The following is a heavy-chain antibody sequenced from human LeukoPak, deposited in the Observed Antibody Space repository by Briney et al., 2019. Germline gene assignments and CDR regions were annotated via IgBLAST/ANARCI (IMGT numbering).Heavy chain of an antibody. V-gene: IGHV4-59*01. CDR2: IYYTGKT. CDR3: ARQWCGGSLVFDY. Sequence: SETLSLTCTVSGGSINSYYWSWLRQPPGKGLEWIGYIYYTGKTNYNSSLKSRVTISVDASKNHFSLRLSSVTAADTAVYYCARQWCGGSLVFDYWGQGALVTVSS. D-gene: IGHD1-26*01. CDR1: GGSINSYY. J-gene: IGHJ4*02.